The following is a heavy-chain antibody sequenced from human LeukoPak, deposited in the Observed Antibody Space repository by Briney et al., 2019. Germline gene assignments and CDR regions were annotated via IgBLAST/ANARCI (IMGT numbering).Heavy chain of an antibody. J-gene: IGHJ4*02. CDR3: ASYTALTPTFDY. V-gene: IGHV4-59*01. Sequence: PSGTLSLTCTASGGSISSYYWSWIRQPPGKGLEWIGYIYYSGSTNYNPSLKSRVTISVDTSKNQFSLKLSSVTAADTAVYYCASYTALTPTFDYWGQGTLVTVSS. D-gene: IGHD5-18*01. CDR2: IYYSGST. CDR1: GGSISSYY.